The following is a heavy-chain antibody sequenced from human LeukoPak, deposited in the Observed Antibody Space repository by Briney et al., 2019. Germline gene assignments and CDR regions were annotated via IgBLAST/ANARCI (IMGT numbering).Heavy chain of an antibody. V-gene: IGHV3-11*04. CDR2: ISPSGSTK. D-gene: IGHD5-18*01. J-gene: IGHJ3*01. CDR1: GFDFSDYY. Sequence: PGGSLRLSCTASGFDFSDYYMNWIRQAPGKGLEWLSSISPSGSTKNYADSVQGRFTVSRDNRKKSLYLELDSLRAEDTAVYYCARNLVHLWNVFDFWGLGTMVTVSS. CDR3: ARNLVHLWNVFDF.